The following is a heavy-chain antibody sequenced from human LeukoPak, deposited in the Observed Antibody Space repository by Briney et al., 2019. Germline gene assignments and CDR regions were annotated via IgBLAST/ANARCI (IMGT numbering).Heavy chain of an antibody. V-gene: IGHV3-30*18. CDR3: AKDHQQLVLWDYFDY. Sequence: GGSLRLSCAASGFKFNTYIMNWIRQAPGKGLEWVAVISYDGSNKYYADSVKGRFTISRDNSKNTLYLQMNSLRAEDTAVYYCAKDHQQLVLWDYFDYWGQGTLVTVSS. CDR2: ISYDGSNK. D-gene: IGHD6-13*01. CDR1: GFKFNTYI. J-gene: IGHJ4*02.